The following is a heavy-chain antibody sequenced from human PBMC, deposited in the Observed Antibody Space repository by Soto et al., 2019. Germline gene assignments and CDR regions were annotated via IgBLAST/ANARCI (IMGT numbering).Heavy chain of an antibody. CDR3: ASGAPRSLRRYCSGGSCYRVMNWFDP. V-gene: IGHV1-69*13. CDR1: GVTFSSYA. J-gene: IGHJ5*02. CDR2: IIPIFGTA. Sequence: GASVKVSCKASGVTFSSYAISWVRQAPGQGLEWMGGIIPIFGTANYAQKFQGRVTITADESTSTAYMELSSLRSEDTAVYYCASGAPRSLRRYCSGGSCYRVMNWFDPWGQGTLVTVSS. D-gene: IGHD2-15*01.